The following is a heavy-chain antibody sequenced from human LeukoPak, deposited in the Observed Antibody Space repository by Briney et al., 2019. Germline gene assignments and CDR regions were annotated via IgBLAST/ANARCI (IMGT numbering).Heavy chain of an antibody. CDR3: ARGLRFLDG. CDR2: IYYSVST. CDR1: GVSISSYY. D-gene: IGHD3-3*01. Sequence: SQTLSLTCTVSGVSISSYYWSWIRQPPGKGLEWIGHIYYSVSTDYNPSLKSRVTMSVDTSKIQFSLKLSSVTAADTAVYYCARGLRFLDGWGQGTLVTVSS. J-gene: IGHJ4*02. V-gene: IGHV4-59*12.